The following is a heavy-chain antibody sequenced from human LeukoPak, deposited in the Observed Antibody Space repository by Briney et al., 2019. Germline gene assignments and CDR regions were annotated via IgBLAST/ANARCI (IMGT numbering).Heavy chain of an antibody. CDR2: ISGGSGTT. Sequence: GGCLRLSCAASGFPFSSYAMSWVSQAPGKGLEWVSVISGGSGTTYYADSVKDRFIISRDSYKNTLYLQMTSLRAEDTAVYYCAKIVSRVHDYWGQGTLVTVSS. CDR3: AKIVSRVHDY. V-gene: IGHV3-23*01. J-gene: IGHJ4*02. D-gene: IGHD2-15*01. CDR1: GFPFSSYA.